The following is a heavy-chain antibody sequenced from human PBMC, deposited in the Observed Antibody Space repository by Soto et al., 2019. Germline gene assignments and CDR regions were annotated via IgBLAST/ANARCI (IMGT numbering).Heavy chain of an antibody. CDR3: ARAGAAAGTGLLVWGTDYYYYGMDV. V-gene: IGHV3-21*01. CDR1: GFTFSSYS. CDR2: ISSSSSYI. D-gene: IGHD6-13*01. Sequence: GGSLRLSCAASGFTFSSYSMNWVRQAPGKGLEWVSSISSSSSYIYYADSVKGRFTISRDNAKNSLYLQMNSLRAEDTAVYYCARAGAAAGTGLLVWGTDYYYYGMDVWGQGTTVTVSS. J-gene: IGHJ6*02.